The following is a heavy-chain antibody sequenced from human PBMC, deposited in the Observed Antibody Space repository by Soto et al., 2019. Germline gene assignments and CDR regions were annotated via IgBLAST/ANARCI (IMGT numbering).Heavy chain of an antibody. Sequence: QVQLVQSGAEVKTPGSSVKVSCKASGGTFNSYSIDWVRQAPGQGFEWMGGIIPMSGRPNYAQRFQGRVTFSAYKSTNPGYMEVNSLTHEDTAVYYCTRRGRQSANWFDPWGQGTLVTVSS. CDR3: TRRGRQSANWFDP. V-gene: IGHV1-69*06. CDR1: GGTFNSYS. J-gene: IGHJ5*02. CDR2: IIPMSGRP.